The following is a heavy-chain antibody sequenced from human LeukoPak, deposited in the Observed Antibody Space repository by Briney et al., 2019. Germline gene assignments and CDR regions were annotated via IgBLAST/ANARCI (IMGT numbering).Heavy chain of an antibody. CDR1: GGTFSSYA. CDR3: ARDPTRITIFGVAMGAFDI. D-gene: IGHD3-3*01. J-gene: IGHJ3*02. CDR2: IIPIFGTA. Sequence: GASVKVSCKASGGTFSSYAISWVRQAPGQGLEWMGGIIPIFGTANYAQKFQGRVTITTDESTSTAYMELSRLRSDDTAVYYCARDPTRITIFGVAMGAFDIWGQGTMATVSS. V-gene: IGHV1-69*05.